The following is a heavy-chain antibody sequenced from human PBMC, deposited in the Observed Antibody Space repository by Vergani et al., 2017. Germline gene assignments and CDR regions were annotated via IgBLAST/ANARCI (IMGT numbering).Heavy chain of an antibody. Sequence: QVQLVESGGGVVQPGGSLRLSCAASGFTFSSYGMHWVRQAPGKGLEWVAVISYDGTQKYYADSVKGRFTISRDNSKSTLYLQMNSLRAEDTAVYFCAKRPAAGIDSWGQGTLVTVSS. CDR3: AKRPAAGIDS. V-gene: IGHV3-33*05. J-gene: IGHJ4*02. CDR2: ISYDGTQK. CDR1: GFTFSSYG. D-gene: IGHD2-2*01.